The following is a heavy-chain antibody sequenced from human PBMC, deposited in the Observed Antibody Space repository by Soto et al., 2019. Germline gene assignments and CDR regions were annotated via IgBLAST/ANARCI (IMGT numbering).Heavy chain of an antibody. CDR3: ASGYQASGFDY. CDR2: IYYTGST. V-gene: IGHV4-59*01. Sequence: QVQLQESGPGLAKPSETLSLTCSVSGGSISTYYWSRIRQPPDRGLEWIGYIYYTGSTDYSPSLKSRVSISVDTSKNEFSLKMNSVTAAYTAVYYCASGYQASGFDYWGQGNMVTVSS. CDR1: GGSISTYY. D-gene: IGHD2-2*01. J-gene: IGHJ4*02.